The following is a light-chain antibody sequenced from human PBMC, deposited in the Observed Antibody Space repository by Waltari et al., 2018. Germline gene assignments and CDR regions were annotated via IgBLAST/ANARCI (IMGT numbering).Light chain of an antibody. Sequence: QTVVTQEPSLTVSPGGTVTLTCASSAGAVTSGHHANWLQQRPGQPPSLLIFSTNDKPPPTPARFSGSLLGGKAALTLSEVQSEDEADYYCLLFFDNSRVFGGGTKLTVL. CDR1: AGAVTSGHH. CDR2: STN. V-gene: IGLV7-43*01. CDR3: LLFFDNSRV. J-gene: IGLJ3*02.